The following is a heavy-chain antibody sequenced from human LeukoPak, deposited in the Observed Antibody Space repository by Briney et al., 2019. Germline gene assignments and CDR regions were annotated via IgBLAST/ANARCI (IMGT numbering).Heavy chain of an antibody. V-gene: IGHV3-23*01. CDR1: GFTFLRHG. CDR2: ISASGGAT. CDR3: AKGEWTFDY. D-gene: IGHD2-8*01. J-gene: IGHJ4*02. Sequence: GGSQTLSCAASGFTFLRHGMTWFRQAPGKGLEWVSGISASGGATYYADSVKGRFTISRDNSKNTLYLQMNGLKAEDAALYYCAKGEWTFDYWGQGTLVTVSS.